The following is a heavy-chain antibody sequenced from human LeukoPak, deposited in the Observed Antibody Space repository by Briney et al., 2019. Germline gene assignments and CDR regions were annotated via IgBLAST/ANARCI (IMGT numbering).Heavy chain of an antibody. Sequence: PGGSLRLSCAASAFTFSSHSMNWVRQAPGKGLEWISYITSSGTSIYADSVRGRFTISRANARNSLYLQMNSLRAEDTAVYYCAKAMYPQNISYYRVDVWGQGTTVTVSS. CDR2: ITSSGTSI. J-gene: IGHJ6*02. V-gene: IGHV3-48*01. CDR3: AKAMYPQNISYYRVDV. D-gene: IGHD2-2*01. CDR1: AFTFSSHS.